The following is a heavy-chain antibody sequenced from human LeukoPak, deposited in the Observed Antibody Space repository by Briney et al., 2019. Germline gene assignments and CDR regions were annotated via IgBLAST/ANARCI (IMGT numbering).Heavy chain of an antibody. CDR1: GGTFSSYA. CDR2: IIPIFGTA. V-gene: IGHV1-69*05. D-gene: IGHD6-13*01. J-gene: IGHJ4*02. CDR3: ARDAVVAAAGILDY. Sequence: GASVKVSCKASGGTFSSYAISWVRQAPGQGLEWMGGIIPIFGTANYAQKFQGRVTMTRDTSTSTVYMELSSLRSEDTAVYYCARDAVVAAAGILDYWGQGTLVTVSS.